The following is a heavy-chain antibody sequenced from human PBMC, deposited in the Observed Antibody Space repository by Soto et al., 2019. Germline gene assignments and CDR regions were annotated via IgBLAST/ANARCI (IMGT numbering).Heavy chain of an antibody. CDR1: GFTFSSYE. Sequence: EEKLVESGGGLVQPGGSLRLACAASGFTFSSYEMNWIRQTPGKGLEWVAKISSSRSSTFYADSVQGRFTISRDNAKNPLYLQMNSLRSEDTAVYYCTRRVIQALAEAIPDWFDPWGQGTQVTGSS. CDR2: ISSSRSST. CDR3: TRRVIQALAEAIPDWFDP. J-gene: IGHJ5*02. D-gene: IGHD6-25*01. V-gene: IGHV3-48*03.